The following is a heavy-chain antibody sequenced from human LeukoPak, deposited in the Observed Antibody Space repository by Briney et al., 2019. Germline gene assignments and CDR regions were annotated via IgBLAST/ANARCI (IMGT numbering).Heavy chain of an antibody. CDR3: ARAGAYYYGSKNYQDYYFYYMDV. CDR1: GGTFNNYA. V-gene: IGHV1-69*13. D-gene: IGHD3-10*01. J-gene: IGHJ6*03. CDR2: ITPMFGSA. Sequence: SVKVSCKASGGTFNNYAISWVRQAPGQGLEWMGDITPMFGSAKYAQKLQGRVTIIADESTATAYMELSSLRSDDTAVYYCARAGAYYYGSKNYQDYYFYYMDVWGKGTTVTVSS.